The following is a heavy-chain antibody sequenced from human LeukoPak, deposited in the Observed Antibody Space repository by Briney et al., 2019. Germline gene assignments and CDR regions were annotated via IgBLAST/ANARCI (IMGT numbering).Heavy chain of an antibody. CDR1: GFSVSSNY. CDR2: LYSGGSL. CDR3: AKRSGYCSGGSCYHDY. V-gene: IGHV3-66*01. D-gene: IGHD2-15*01. Sequence: GGSLRLSCAASGFSVSSNYMSWVRQAPGKGLEWVSVLYSGGSLYYADSVRGRFTISRDNSKNTLYLQMNSLRAEDTAVYYCAKRSGYCSGGSCYHDYWGQGTLVTVSS. J-gene: IGHJ4*02.